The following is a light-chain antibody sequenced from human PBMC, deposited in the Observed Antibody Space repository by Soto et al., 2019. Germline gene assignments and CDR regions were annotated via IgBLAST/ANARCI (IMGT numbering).Light chain of an antibody. V-gene: IGLV2-23*01. Sequence: QSALPQPASVSGSPGQSITISCTGTSGDVGSYNLVSWYQQHPGKAPKLLIYEGSERPSGVSNRFSGSKSGNTASLTISGLQAEDEADYYCCSYAGSRNVVFGGGTKLTVL. J-gene: IGLJ2*01. CDR3: CSYAGSRNVV. CDR2: EGS. CDR1: SGDVGSYNL.